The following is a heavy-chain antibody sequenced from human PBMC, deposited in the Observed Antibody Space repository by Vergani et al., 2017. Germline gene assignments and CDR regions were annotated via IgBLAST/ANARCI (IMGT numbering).Heavy chain of an antibody. D-gene: IGHD2/OR15-2a*01. Sequence: QVQLQESGPGLVKPSQTLSLTCTVSGGSIRSGSYYWSWIRQPAGKGLEWIGRIYTSGSTNYSPSLMSRVTISVDTSKKQFSLKLSSVTAADTAVYYCARDRANFIDYLGQGTLVTVSS. CDR2: IYTSGST. J-gene: IGHJ4*02. CDR3: ARDRANFIDY. CDR1: GGSIRSGSYY. V-gene: IGHV4-61*02.